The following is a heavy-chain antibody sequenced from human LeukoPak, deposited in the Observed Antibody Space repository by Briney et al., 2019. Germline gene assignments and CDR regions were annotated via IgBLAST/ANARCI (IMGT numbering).Heavy chain of an antibody. V-gene: IGHV4-59*11. CDR2: ISYIGST. CDR1: DDSFSSHY. CDR3: ARDLVTVTKGFDI. D-gene: IGHD4-17*01. J-gene: IGHJ3*02. Sequence: SETLSLTCAVTDDSFSSHYWAWIRQPPGKGLEWIGYISYIGSTNYNPSLKSRVTISIDTSKNQFSLKLSSVTAADTAVYHCARDLVTVTKGFDIWGQGTMVSVSS.